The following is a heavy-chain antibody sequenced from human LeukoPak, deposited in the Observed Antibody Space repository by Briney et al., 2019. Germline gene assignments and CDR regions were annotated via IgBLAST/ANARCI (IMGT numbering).Heavy chain of an antibody. D-gene: IGHD3-3*01. CDR2: INAGNGNT. V-gene: IGHV1-3*01. Sequence: ASVTVSFTTSGFTFTTYAIQWVRQAPGQRLEWMGWINAGNGNTKYSQNFQGRVTITRDTSASTAYMELSSLRSEDTAVYYCAREHDFLSGYGMDVWGQGTTVTVSS. CDR3: AREHDFLSGYGMDV. CDR1: GFTFTTYA. J-gene: IGHJ6*02.